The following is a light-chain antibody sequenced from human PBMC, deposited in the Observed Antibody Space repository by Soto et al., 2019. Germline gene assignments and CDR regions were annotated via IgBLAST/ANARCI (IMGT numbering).Light chain of an antibody. Sequence: DIQMTQSPSSLSASVGDRVTITCRASQTITSYLNWYQQKVGKAPKLLIYAASSLQTGVPSRFSGSGSGTDFTLNISSLQPEDFATYYCQQRYSTPWTFGQGTKVEIK. V-gene: IGKV1-39*01. CDR2: AAS. CDR3: QQRYSTPWT. J-gene: IGKJ1*01. CDR1: QTITSY.